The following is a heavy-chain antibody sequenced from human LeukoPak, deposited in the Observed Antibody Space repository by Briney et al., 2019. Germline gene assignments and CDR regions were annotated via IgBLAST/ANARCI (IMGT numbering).Heavy chain of an antibody. CDR2: IWHDGSNK. CDR3: AKASTVTTNYYFDY. D-gene: IGHD4-17*01. V-gene: IGHV3-33*06. J-gene: IGHJ4*02. CDR1: GFTFSSYG. Sequence: PGESLRLSXAASGFTFSSYGMHWVRQAPGKGLEWVAVIWHDGSNKYYADSVKGRFTISRDNSKNTLYLQMNSLRAEDTAVYYCAKASTVTTNYYFDYWGQGTLVTVSS.